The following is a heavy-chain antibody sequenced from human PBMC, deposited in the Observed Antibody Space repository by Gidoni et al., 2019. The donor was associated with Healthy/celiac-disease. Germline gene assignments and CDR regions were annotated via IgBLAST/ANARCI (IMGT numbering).Heavy chain of an antibody. CDR3: TRLPGIAVAGTDY. CDR2: IRSKANSYAT. Sequence: EVQLVESGGGLVQPGGSLKLHCAASGFTFSGSAMHWVRRASGKGLEWVGRIRSKANSYATAYAASVKGRFTISRDDSKNTAYLQMNSLKTEDTAVYYCTRLPGIAVAGTDYWGQGTLVTVSS. D-gene: IGHD6-19*01. V-gene: IGHV3-73*02. J-gene: IGHJ4*02. CDR1: GFTFSGSA.